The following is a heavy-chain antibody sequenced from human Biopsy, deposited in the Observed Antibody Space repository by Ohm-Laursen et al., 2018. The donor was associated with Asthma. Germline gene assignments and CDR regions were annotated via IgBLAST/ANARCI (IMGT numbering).Heavy chain of an antibody. CDR2: HDHEEGGT. Sequence: ATVKISCKISGYSLTDLSMHWVRQAPGQGLEWMGGHDHEEGGTVNARRFQGRVTMTEDTSTDTAYMDLSSLSSDDTAVYYCASDFPKDYVRYNFQFWGQGTLVTVSS. D-gene: IGHD4-17*01. CDR3: ASDFPKDYVRYNFQF. CDR1: GYSLTDLS. V-gene: IGHV1-24*01. J-gene: IGHJ4*02.